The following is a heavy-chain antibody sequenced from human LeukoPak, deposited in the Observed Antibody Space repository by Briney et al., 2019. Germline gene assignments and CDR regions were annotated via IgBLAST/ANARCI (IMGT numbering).Heavy chain of an antibody. V-gene: IGHV3-53*01. CDR3: ARGKGDGYSSSWYYFDY. CDR1: GFSVSSNY. CDR2: IYSGGST. J-gene: IGHJ4*02. D-gene: IGHD6-13*01. Sequence: PGGSLRLSCAASGFSVSSNYMSWVRQAPEKGLEWVSVIYSGGSTYYADSVKGRFTISRDNSKNTLYLQMNSLRAEDTAVYYCARGKGDGYSSSWYYFDYWGQGTLVTVSS.